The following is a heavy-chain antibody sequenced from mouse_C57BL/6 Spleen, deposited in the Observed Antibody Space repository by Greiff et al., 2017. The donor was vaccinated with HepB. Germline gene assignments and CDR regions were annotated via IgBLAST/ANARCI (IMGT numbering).Heavy chain of an antibody. Sequence: DVMLVESGGGLVQPGGSLKLSCAASGFTFSDYYMYWVRQTPEKRLEWVAYISNGGGSTYYPDTVKGRFTISRDNAKNTLYLQMSRLKSEDTAMYYCARHGNWDGFAYWGQGTLVTVSA. V-gene: IGHV5-12*01. CDR2: ISNGGGST. J-gene: IGHJ3*01. D-gene: IGHD4-1*01. CDR3: ARHGNWDGFAY. CDR1: GFTFSDYY.